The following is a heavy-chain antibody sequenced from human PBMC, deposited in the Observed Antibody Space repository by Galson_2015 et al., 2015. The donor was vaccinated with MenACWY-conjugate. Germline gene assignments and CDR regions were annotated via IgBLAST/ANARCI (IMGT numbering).Heavy chain of an antibody. V-gene: IGHV4-59*08. J-gene: IGHJ5*02. Sequence: ETLSLTCTVSGGSISSYYWSWIRQPPGKGLEWIGYIYYSGSTNYNPSLKSRVTISVDTSKNQFSLKLSSVTAADTAVYYCASLYYDILTGYRGNWFDPWGQGTLVTVSA. CDR3: ASLYYDILTGYRGNWFDP. CDR2: IYYSGST. D-gene: IGHD3-9*01. CDR1: GGSISSYY.